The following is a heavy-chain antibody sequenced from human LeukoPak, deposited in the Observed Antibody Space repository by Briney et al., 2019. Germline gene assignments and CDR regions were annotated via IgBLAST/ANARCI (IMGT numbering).Heavy chain of an antibody. CDR3: ARADYSDYGAPYYFDS. V-gene: IGHV4-31*03. CDR2: IYYSGST. CDR1: GGSISSGGYY. D-gene: IGHD4-11*01. Sequence: TLSLTCTVSGGSISSGGYYWSWIRQHPGKGLELIGYIYYSGSTYYNPSLKSRVTISVDTSKNQFSLKLSSVTAADTAVYYCARADYSDYGAPYYFDSWGQGTLVTVSS. J-gene: IGHJ4*02.